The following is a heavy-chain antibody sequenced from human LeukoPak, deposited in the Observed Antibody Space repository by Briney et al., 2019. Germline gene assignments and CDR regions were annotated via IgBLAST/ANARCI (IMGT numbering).Heavy chain of an antibody. V-gene: IGHV1-2*02. Sequence: GASVKVSCKASGYTFTGYYMHWVRQAPGQGLEWMGWINPNSGGTNYAQKFQGRVTMTRDTSISTAYMELSRLRSDDTAVYYCARGPLPLPGIAAAGTDCWGQGTLVTVSS. D-gene: IGHD6-13*01. CDR1: GYTFTGYY. J-gene: IGHJ4*02. CDR2: INPNSGGT. CDR3: ARGPLPLPGIAAAGTDC.